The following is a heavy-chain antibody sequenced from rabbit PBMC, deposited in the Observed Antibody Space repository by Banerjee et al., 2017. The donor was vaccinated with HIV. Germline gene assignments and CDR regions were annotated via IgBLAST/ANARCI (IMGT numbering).Heavy chain of an antibody. V-gene: IGHV1S43*01. Sequence: QAQLEESGGGLVKPEGSLTLTCKASGIDFSSYYYICWVRQAPGKGLELIACIYTSSASTWHANWVNGRFTITRSTSLNTVDMKMTSLTAADTATYFCARGVTAFVVGNALTRLDLWGPGTLVTVS. CDR2: IYTSSAST. CDR1: GIDFSSYYY. CDR3: ARGVTAFVVGNALTRLDL. J-gene: IGHJ3*01. D-gene: IGHD6-1*01.